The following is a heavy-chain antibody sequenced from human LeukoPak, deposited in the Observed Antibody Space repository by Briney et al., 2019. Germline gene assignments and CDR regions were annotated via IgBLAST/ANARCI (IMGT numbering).Heavy chain of an antibody. CDR1: GYTFTSYG. Sequence: ASVKVSCKASGYTFTSYGISWVRQGPGQGLEWMGWISAYNGNTNYAQKLQGRVTMTTDTSTSTAYMELRSLRSDDTAVYYCARALDYGDYYYYMDVWGKGTTVTVSS. CDR2: ISAYNGNT. V-gene: IGHV1-18*01. D-gene: IGHD4-17*01. J-gene: IGHJ6*03. CDR3: ARALDYGDYYYYMDV.